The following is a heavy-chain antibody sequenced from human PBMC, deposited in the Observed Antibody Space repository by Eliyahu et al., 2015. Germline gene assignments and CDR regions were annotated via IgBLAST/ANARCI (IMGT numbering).Heavy chain of an antibody. Sequence: QVQLQESGPGLVKPSETLSLTCTVSGGSISGYYWSWIRQPPGKGLEWVGQILYSGGTRYNPSLESRVTLSVDTSKNQFSLKLTSVTAADTAVYHCVRHKTSGWSFDSWGQGTLVTVSS. J-gene: IGHJ4*02. V-gene: IGHV4-59*08. D-gene: IGHD6-19*01. CDR2: ILYSGGT. CDR3: VRHKTSGWSFDS. CDR1: GGSISGYY.